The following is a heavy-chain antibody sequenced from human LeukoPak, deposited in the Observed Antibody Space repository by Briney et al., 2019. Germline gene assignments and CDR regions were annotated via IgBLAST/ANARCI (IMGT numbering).Heavy chain of an antibody. CDR2: IYYTGTT. CDR1: GGSISGTYY. CDR3: ARSPPGWYYDNSGQYYFDT. Sequence: SETLSLTCTVSGGSISGTYYWSWIRQPPGKGLEWIGYIYYTGTTDSNPSLKSRVTISLDTSKTHFSLTLSSLTAADTAVYYCARSPPGWYYDNSGQYYFDTWGQGALVTVSS. J-gene: IGHJ4*02. V-gene: IGHV4-59*08. D-gene: IGHD3-22*01.